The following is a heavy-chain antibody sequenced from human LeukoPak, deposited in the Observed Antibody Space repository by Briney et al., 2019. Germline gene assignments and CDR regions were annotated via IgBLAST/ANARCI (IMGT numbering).Heavy chain of an antibody. Sequence: ASVKVSCKASGYTFTSYGISWVRQAPGQGLEWMGWISAYNGNTNYAQKLQGRVTMTTDTSTSTAYMELRSLRSDDTAVYYCALGYWSRTRCFRGGFDILGQGKKVTVSS. CDR3: ALGYWSRTRCFRGGFDI. CDR2: ISAYNGNT. V-gene: IGHV1-18*01. D-gene: IGHD2-2*01. J-gene: IGHJ3*02. CDR1: GYTFTSYG.